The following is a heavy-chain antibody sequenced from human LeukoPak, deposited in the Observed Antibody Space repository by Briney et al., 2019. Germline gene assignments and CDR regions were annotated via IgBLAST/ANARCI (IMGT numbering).Heavy chain of an antibody. V-gene: IGHV3-49*04. J-gene: IGHJ4*02. Sequence: GGSLRLSCTASGFTFGDYAMSWVRQAPGKGLEWVGFIRSKAYGGTTEYAASVKGRFTISRDDSKSIAYLQMNSLKTEDTAVYYCTRYPDYGDYSFDYWGQGTLVTVSS. CDR2: IRSKAYGGTT. D-gene: IGHD4-17*01. CDR3: TRYPDYGDYSFDY. CDR1: GFTFGDYA.